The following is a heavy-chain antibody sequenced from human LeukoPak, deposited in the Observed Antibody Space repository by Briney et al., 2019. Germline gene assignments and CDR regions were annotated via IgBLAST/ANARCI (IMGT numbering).Heavy chain of an antibody. CDR2: ICCSSSTT. J-gene: IGHJ4*02. CDR1: GFTFSSYC. CDR3: ARQAYY. V-gene: IGHV3-48*04. Sequence: GGTLRLSCAVSGFTFSSYCMNWVRQAPGKGLEWVSYICCSSSTTYYADFVKRRFTISRDNAKSSLYLQMNGVCAEDTAVYDCARQAYYWGQGTLVTVSS.